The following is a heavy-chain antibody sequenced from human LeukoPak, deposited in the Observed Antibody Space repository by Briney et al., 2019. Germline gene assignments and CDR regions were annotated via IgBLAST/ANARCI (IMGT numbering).Heavy chain of an antibody. D-gene: IGHD6-13*01. Sequence: SETLSLTCTVSGGSISSYYWSWIRQPPGKGLEWIGYIYYSGSTNYNPSLESRVTISVDTSKNQFSLKLSSVTAADTAVYYCASCIAAAGCTYFDYWGQGTLVTVSS. CDR2: IYYSGST. CDR1: GGSISSYY. V-gene: IGHV4-59*01. J-gene: IGHJ4*02. CDR3: ASCIAAAGCTYFDY.